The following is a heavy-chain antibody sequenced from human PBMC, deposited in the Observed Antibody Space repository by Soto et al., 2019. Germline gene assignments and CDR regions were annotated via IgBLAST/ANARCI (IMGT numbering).Heavy chain of an antibody. V-gene: IGHV1-69*13. CDR3: ACGGIVVVPAAAPLYYYGMDV. J-gene: IGHJ6*02. CDR1: GGTFSSYA. Sequence: ASVKVSCKASGGTFSSYAISWVRQAPGQGLEWMGGIIPIFGTANYAQKFQGRVTITADESASTAYMGLSSLRSEDTAVYYCACGGIVVVPAAAPLYYYGMDVWGQGTTVTVSS. CDR2: IIPIFGTA. D-gene: IGHD2-2*01.